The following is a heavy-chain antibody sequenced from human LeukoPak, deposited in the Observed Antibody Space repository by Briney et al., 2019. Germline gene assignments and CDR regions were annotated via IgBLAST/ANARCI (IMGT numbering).Heavy chain of an antibody. Sequence: TGGSLRLSCAASGFPFSSYAMSWVRQAPGKGLEWVSAISGSGGSTYYADSVKGRFTISRDNSKNTLYLQMNSLRAEDTAVYYCAKDPYLGIAAPAFDYWDQGTLVTVSS. J-gene: IGHJ4*02. D-gene: IGHD6-13*01. CDR3: AKDPYLGIAAPAFDY. CDR1: GFPFSSYA. V-gene: IGHV3-23*01. CDR2: ISGSGGST.